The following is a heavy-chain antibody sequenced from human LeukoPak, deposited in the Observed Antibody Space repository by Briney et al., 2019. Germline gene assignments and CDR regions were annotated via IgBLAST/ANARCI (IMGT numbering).Heavy chain of an antibody. V-gene: IGHV3-23*01. CDR3: AKYSSSWSNYDFDY. Sequence: GGSLRLSCAASGFTFSSYAMSWVRQAPGKGLEWVSAISGSGGSTYYADSVKGRFTMSRDNPKNTLYLQMNSLRAEDTAVYYCAKYSSSWSNYDFDYWGQGTLVTVSS. CDR1: GFTFSSYA. D-gene: IGHD6-13*01. CDR2: ISGSGGST. J-gene: IGHJ4*02.